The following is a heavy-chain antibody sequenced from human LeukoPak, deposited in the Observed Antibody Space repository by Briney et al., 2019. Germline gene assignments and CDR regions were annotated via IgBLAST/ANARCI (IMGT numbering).Heavy chain of an antibody. D-gene: IGHD3-16*02. CDR3: ARGVKDEYVWGSYRYHFDY. J-gene: IGHJ4*02. CDR1: GYTFTGDY. Sequence: ASVKVSCKASGYTFTGDYMHWVRQAPGQGLEWMGWINPNSGGTKYAEKFQGRVTMTRDTSITTAYMEVSRLTSDDTAIYYCARGVKDEYVWGSYRYHFDYWGQGTLVTVSS. CDR2: INPNSGGT. V-gene: IGHV1-2*02.